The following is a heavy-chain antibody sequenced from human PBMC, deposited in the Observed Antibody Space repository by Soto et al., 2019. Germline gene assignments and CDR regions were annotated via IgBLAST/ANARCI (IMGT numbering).Heavy chain of an antibody. CDR1: GYTFTSYY. CDR3: ARDLFRLTIVPLLQTVNYYYYGTDV. J-gene: IGHJ6*02. CDR2: INPSGGST. V-gene: IGHV1-46*01. D-gene: IGHD4-4*01. Sequence: ASVKVSCKASGYTFTSYYMHWVRQAPGQGLEWMGIINPSGGSTSYAQKFQGRVTMTRDTSTSTVYMELSSLRSEDTAVYYCARDLFRLTIVPLLQTVNYYYYGTDVWGQGTTVTVSS.